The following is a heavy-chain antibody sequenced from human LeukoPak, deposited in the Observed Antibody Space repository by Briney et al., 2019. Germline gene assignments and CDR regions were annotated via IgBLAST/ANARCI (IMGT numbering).Heavy chain of an antibody. D-gene: IGHD3-10*01. CDR2: ISYDGSNK. Sequence: PGRSLRLSCAASGFTFSSYGMHWVRQAPGKGLEWVAVISYDGSNKYYADSVKGRFTISRDNSKNTLYLQMNSLRAEDTAVYYCAKDGGGDGSGSYPDYWGQETLVTVSS. CDR3: AKDGGGDGSGSYPDY. CDR1: GFTFSSYG. J-gene: IGHJ4*02. V-gene: IGHV3-30*18.